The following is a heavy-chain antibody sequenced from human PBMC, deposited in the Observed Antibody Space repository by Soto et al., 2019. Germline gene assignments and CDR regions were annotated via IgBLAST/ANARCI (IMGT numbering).Heavy chain of an antibody. J-gene: IGHJ5*02. CDR2: IYYSGST. Sequence: LSLTCTVSGGSISSGDYYWSWIRQPPGKGLEWIGYIYYSGSTYYNPSLKSRVTISVDTSKNQFSLKLSSVTAADTAVYYCARQVPAARAHNWFDPWGQGTLVTVSS. CDR3: ARQVPAARAHNWFDP. D-gene: IGHD2-2*01. V-gene: IGHV4-30-4*01. CDR1: GGSISSGDYY.